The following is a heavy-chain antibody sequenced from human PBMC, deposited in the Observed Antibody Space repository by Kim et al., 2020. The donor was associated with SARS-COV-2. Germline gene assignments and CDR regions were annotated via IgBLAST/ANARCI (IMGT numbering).Heavy chain of an antibody. CDR1: GYSFTSYW. CDR2: IYPSDSYT. Sequence: GESLKISCKGSGYSFTSYWISWVRQMPGKGLEWMGRIYPSDSYTNYSPSFQGHVTISADKSISTAYLQWSSLKASDTAMYYCARDIVATIVDGYYYYGMDVWGQGTTVTVSS. CDR3: ARDIVATIVDGYYYYGMDV. J-gene: IGHJ6*02. V-gene: IGHV5-10-1*01. D-gene: IGHD5-12*01.